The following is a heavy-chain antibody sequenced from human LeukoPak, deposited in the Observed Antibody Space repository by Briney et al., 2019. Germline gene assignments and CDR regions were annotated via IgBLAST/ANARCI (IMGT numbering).Heavy chain of an antibody. J-gene: IGHJ4*02. D-gene: IGHD3-10*01. V-gene: IGHV3-21*01. CDR3: ARDWSTYGAPIFDY. CDR1: GFTFSSYS. CDR2: ISSSSSYI. Sequence: PGGSLRLSCAASGFTFSSYSMNWVRQAPGKGLEWVSSISSSSSYIYYADSVKGRFTISRDNAKNSLYLQMNSLRAEDTAVYYCARDWSTYGAPIFDYWGQGTLVTVSS.